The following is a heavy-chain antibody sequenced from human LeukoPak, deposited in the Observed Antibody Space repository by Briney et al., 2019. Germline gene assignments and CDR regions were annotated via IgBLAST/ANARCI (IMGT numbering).Heavy chain of an antibody. CDR1: GGSISSYY. CDR3: ARGLVGSSWYSDAFDI. D-gene: IGHD6-13*01. Sequence: SETLSLTCTVSGGSISSYYWSWIRQPPGKGLEWVGYIYYCGSTNYNPSLKSRVTISVDTSKNQFSLKLSSVTAADTAVYYCARGLVGSSWYSDAFDIWGQGTMVTVSS. J-gene: IGHJ3*02. CDR2: IYYCGST. V-gene: IGHV4-59*12.